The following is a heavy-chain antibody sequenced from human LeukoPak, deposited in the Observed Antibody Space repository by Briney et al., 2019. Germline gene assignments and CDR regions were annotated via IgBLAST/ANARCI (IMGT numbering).Heavy chain of an antibody. CDR3: ARCPIAVAGIRSQNWFDP. Sequence: SETLSLTCTVSGGSISSSSYYWGWIRQPPGKGLEWIGSIYYSGITYSNPSLKSPVTISVDTSKNQFSLKLSSVTAADTAVYYCARCPIAVAGIRSQNWFDPWGQGTLVTVSS. J-gene: IGHJ5*02. V-gene: IGHV4-39*01. D-gene: IGHD6-19*01. CDR2: IYYSGIT. CDR1: GGSISSSSYY.